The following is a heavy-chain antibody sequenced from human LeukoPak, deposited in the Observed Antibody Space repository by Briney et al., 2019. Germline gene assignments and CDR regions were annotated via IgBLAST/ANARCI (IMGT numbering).Heavy chain of an antibody. CDR3: ARGDQLYYYGMDV. Sequence: GESLKISCKGSGYSFTSYWIGWVRQMPGKGLEWMGIIYPGDSDTRYSPSFQGQVTISADKSICTAYLQWSSLKASDTAMYYCARGDQLYYYGMDVWGQGTTVTVSS. V-gene: IGHV5-51*01. D-gene: IGHD2-2*01. CDR1: GYSFTSYW. J-gene: IGHJ6*02. CDR2: IYPGDSDT.